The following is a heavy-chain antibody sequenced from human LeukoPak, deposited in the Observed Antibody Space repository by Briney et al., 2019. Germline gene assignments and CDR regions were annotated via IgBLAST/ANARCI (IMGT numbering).Heavy chain of an antibody. Sequence: GGSLRPSCAASGFTFSNAWMSWVRQAPGKGLEWVAFIRYDGSNKYYADSVKGRFTISRDNSKNTLYLQMNSLRAEDTAVYYCANLHSSSFDYWGQGTLVTVSS. CDR1: GFTFSNAW. V-gene: IGHV3-30*02. CDR3: ANLHSSSFDY. J-gene: IGHJ4*02. CDR2: IRYDGSNK. D-gene: IGHD6-6*01.